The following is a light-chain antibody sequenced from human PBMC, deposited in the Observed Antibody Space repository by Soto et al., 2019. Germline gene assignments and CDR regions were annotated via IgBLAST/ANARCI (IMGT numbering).Light chain of an antibody. CDR3: SSFTSATTLYV. V-gene: IGLV2-14*01. CDR1: SSDVGAYKY. CDR2: EVS. J-gene: IGLJ1*01. Sequence: QSVLTQPAPVSGSPGQSITISCAGTSSDVGAYKYVSWYQQNPGKAPQLIIYEVSSRPSGVSNRFSGSKSGNTASPTISGLQAEDEADYYCSSFTSATTLYVFGSGTKVTVL.